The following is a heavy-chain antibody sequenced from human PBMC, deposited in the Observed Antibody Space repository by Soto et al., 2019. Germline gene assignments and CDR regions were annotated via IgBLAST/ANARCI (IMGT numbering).Heavy chain of an antibody. CDR1: GGTFNSYG. CDR2: IIPLYGTV. V-gene: IGHV1-69*06. Sequence: SVKVSCKASGGTFNSYGISWVRQAPGQGLDWMGVIIPLYGTVNYAQKFQGRVSITADKSTSTAYMHLNSLRSDDTAVYYCARARGMRGVTPRHIGLWGQGREFTVAS. J-gene: IGHJ1*01. CDR3: ARARGMRGVTPRHIGL. D-gene: IGHD3-10*01.